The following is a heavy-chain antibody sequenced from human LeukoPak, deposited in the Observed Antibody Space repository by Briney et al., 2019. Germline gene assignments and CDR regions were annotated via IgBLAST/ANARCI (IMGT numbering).Heavy chain of an antibody. Sequence: GASVKVSCKASGYTFTSYGISWVRQAPGQGLEWMGWISAYNGNTNYAQKLQGRVTMTTDTSTSTAYMELRSLRSDDTAVYYCARGYDIVVVPAAQPTRHYYYYYGMDVWGQGTTVTVSS. CDR2: ISAYNGNT. J-gene: IGHJ6*02. CDR3: ARGYDIVVVPAAQPTRHYYYYYGMDV. V-gene: IGHV1-18*01. D-gene: IGHD2-2*01. CDR1: GYTFTSYG.